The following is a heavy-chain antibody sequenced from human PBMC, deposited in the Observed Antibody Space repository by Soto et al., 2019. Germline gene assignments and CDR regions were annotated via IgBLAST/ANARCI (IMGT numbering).Heavy chain of an antibody. CDR3: ARGGITMVRGVIGPLGY. J-gene: IGHJ4*02. CDR1: GGSISSYY. Sequence: SETLSLTCTVSGGSISSYYWSWIREPPGKGLEWIGYIYYSGSTNYNPSLKSRVTISVDTSKNQFSLKLSSATAADTAVYYCARGGITMVRGVIGPLGYWGQGTLVTVSS. V-gene: IGHV4-59*01. D-gene: IGHD3-10*01. CDR2: IYYSGST.